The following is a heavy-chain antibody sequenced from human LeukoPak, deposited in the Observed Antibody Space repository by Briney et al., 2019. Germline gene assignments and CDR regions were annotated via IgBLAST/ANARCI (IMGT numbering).Heavy chain of an antibody. D-gene: IGHD6-19*01. CDR3: ARVLPSSGPYYYYMDV. V-gene: IGHV3-53*01. CDR1: GFTVSSNY. Sequence: GGSLRLSCAASGFTVSSNYMSWVRQAPGKGLEWVSVIYSGGSTHYADSVKGRFTISRENSKNTLYLQMNSLRAEDTAVYYCARVLPSSGPYYYYMDVWGKGTTVTVSS. CDR2: IYSGGST. J-gene: IGHJ6*03.